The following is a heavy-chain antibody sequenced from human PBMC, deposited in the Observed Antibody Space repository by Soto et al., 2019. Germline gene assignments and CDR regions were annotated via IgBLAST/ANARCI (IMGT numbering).Heavy chain of an antibody. D-gene: IGHD1-7*01. Sequence: QVQLQESGPGLVKPSQTLSLTCAISGDSVSSNSAAWNWIRQSPSRGLEWLGRTYYRSRWYNDYAVYVTSRITVNPDTSTIQFSLQLTSVTPEDTAVYYCAGTTSHYWYYMDVWGKGTTVTVSS. J-gene: IGHJ6*03. CDR1: GDSVSSNSAA. V-gene: IGHV6-1*01. CDR2: TYYRSRWYN. CDR3: AGTTSHYWYYMDV.